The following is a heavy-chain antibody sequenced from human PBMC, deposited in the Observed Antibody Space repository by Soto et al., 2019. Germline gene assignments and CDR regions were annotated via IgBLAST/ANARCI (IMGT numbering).Heavy chain of an antibody. CDR2: VIPIFGTA. Sequence: QVQLVQSGAEVKKPGSSVKVSCKASGGTFSSYAISWVRQAPGQGLEWMGGVIPIFGTANYAQKCQGRVKITADESTSTAYMELSSLRSEDTAVYYCARGRNRGGYDWRFDYWGQGTLVTVSS. V-gene: IGHV1-69*01. D-gene: IGHD5-12*01. CDR1: GGTFSSYA. CDR3: ARGRNRGGYDWRFDY. J-gene: IGHJ4*02.